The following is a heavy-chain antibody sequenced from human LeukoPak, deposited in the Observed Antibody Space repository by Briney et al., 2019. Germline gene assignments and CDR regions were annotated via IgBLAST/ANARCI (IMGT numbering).Heavy chain of an antibody. CDR1: GFTFSSYA. D-gene: IGHD3-22*01. CDR3: AKVDSSGYYYNDY. CDR2: ISGSGGSA. V-gene: IGHV3-23*01. J-gene: IGHJ4*02. Sequence: GGSLRLSCAASGFTFSSYAMSWVRQAPGKGLEWVSAISGSGGSAYYADSVKGRLTISRDNSKNTLYLQMNSLRAEDTAVYYCAKVDSSGYYYNDYWGQGTLVTVSS.